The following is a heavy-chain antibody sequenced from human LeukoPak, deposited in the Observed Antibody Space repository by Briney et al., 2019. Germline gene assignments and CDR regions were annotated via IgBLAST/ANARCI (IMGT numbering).Heavy chain of an antibody. CDR3: ARGYSDYIWGSYYFDS. CDR1: GFFFTTYS. CDR2: TSSSGSDI. Sequence: PGGSLRLSCAASGFFFTTYSMNWVCQAPGKGLEWVSSTSSSGSDIYHADPLKGRFTISRDNAKNSLYLQMNSLRAEDTAVYFCARGYSDYIWGSYYFDSWGQGALVTGPS. D-gene: IGHD3-16*01. V-gene: IGHV3-21*01. J-gene: IGHJ4*02.